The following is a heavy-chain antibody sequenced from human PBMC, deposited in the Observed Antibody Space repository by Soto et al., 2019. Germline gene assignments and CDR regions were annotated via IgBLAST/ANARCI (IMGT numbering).Heavy chain of an antibody. CDR3: ARRGYSGYDQIPFDY. V-gene: IGHV4-39*01. CDR1: GGSISSSSYY. J-gene: IGHJ4*02. CDR2: IYYSGST. D-gene: IGHD5-12*01. Sequence: SETLSLTCTVSGGSISSSSYYWGWIRQPPGKGLEWIGSIYYSGSTYYNPSLKSRVTISVDTSKNQFSLKLSSVTAADTAVYYCARRGYSGYDQIPFDYWGQGTLVTVSS.